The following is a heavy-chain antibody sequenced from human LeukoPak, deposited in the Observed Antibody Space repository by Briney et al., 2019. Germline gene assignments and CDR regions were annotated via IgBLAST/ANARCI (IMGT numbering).Heavy chain of an antibody. CDR1: GYSISSGYY. J-gene: IGHJ4*02. Sequence: ASETLSLTCTVSGYSISSGYYWGWIRQPPGKGLEWIGSIYHSGSTYYNPSLKSRVTISVDISKNQFSLKLSSVTAADTAVYYCARGYSGTYRFGYWGQGTLVTVSS. CDR2: IYHSGST. CDR3: ARGYSGTYRFGY. D-gene: IGHD1-26*01. V-gene: IGHV4-38-2*02.